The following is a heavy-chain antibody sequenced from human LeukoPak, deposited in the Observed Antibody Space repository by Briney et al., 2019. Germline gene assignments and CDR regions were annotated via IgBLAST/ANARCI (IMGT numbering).Heavy chain of an antibody. V-gene: IGHV5-51*01. CDR2: IYPGDSDT. CDR1: GYSFTSYW. CDR3: ARLVPDCGGDCSQYYFDY. Sequence: GESLKISCQGSGYSFTSYWIGWVRQMPGKGLEWMEIIYPGDSDTRYSPSFQGQVTISADKSISTAYLQWSSLKASDTAMYYCARLVPDCGGDCSQYYFDYWGQGTLVTVSS. D-gene: IGHD2-21*02. J-gene: IGHJ4*02.